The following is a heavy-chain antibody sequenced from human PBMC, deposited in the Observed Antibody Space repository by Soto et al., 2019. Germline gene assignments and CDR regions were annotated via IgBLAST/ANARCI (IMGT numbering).Heavy chain of an antibody. D-gene: IGHD3-3*01. J-gene: IGHJ4*02. CDR1: GYTFTGYY. CDR2: INPNSGGT. V-gene: IGHV1-2*04. CDR3: ARAPTPYYDFWSGYSYFDY. Sequence: QVQLVQSGAEVKKPGASVKVSCKASGYTFTGYYMHWVRQAPGQGLEWMGWINPNSGGTNYAQKFHGWVTMTRDTSISTAYMELSRLRSDDTAVYYCARAPTPYYDFWSGYSYFDYWGQGTLVTVSS.